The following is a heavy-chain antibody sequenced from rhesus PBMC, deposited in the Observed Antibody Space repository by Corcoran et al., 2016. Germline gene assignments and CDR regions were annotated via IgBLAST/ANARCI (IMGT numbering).Heavy chain of an antibody. D-gene: IGHD2-21*01. CDR2: IFGSIGRT. J-gene: IGHJ4*01. V-gene: IGHV4S7*01. CDR1: GGSISGGYG. CDR3: ARAYCTGSGCYFDY. Sequence: QVQLQESGPGLVKPSETLSLTCAVSGGSISGGYGWSWIRQPPGKGLEWIVHIFGSIGRTYYNPSLKCRVTLSTDTSKNQFSLKRSSVTAADTAVYYCARAYCTGSGCYFDYWGQGVLVTVSS.